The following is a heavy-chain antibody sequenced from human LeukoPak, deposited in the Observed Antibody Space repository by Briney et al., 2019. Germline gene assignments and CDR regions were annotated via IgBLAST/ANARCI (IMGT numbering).Heavy chain of an antibody. CDR1: GGSFSGYY. CDR3: ARDDYGGNPDY. Sequence: PSETLSLTCAVYGGSFSGYYWSWIRQPPGKGLEWIGSVYYSGSTYYNPSLKSRVNISIDTSKNQFSLKLRFVTAADTAVYYCARDDYGGNPDYWGQGTLVTVSS. D-gene: IGHD4-23*01. J-gene: IGHJ4*02. CDR2: VYYSGST. V-gene: IGHV4-34*01.